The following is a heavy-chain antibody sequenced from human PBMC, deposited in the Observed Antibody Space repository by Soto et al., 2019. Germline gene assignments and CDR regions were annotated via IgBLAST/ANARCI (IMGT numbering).Heavy chain of an antibody. CDR3: ARCRLLATITIPIDY. J-gene: IGHJ4*02. CDR2: ISGYNGKT. CDR1: DYTSSTYG. Sequence: VAPVKGSCKVFDYTSSTYGVSWVRQAPGQGLEWMGWISGYNGKTNYAEKFQGRVTLTTDTSTSSAHMELRSLRSDDTAVYYCARCRLLATITIPIDYSGQGILVSGS. D-gene: IGHD3-3*01. V-gene: IGHV1-18*04.